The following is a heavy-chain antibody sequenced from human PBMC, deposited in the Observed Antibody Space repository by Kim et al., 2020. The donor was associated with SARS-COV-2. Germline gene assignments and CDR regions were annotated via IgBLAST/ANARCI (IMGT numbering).Heavy chain of an antibody. CDR2: INRNGDYV. V-gene: IGHV3-21*06. D-gene: IGHD1-26*01. CDR1: GFTFRNYA. CDR3: ASTGGRLGANFDC. J-gene: IGHJ4*02. Sequence: GGSLRLSCAASGFTFRNYAMNWVRQVPGRGLEWVSSINRNGDYVFYADSVKGRFTISRDHTRNPLFLQMNSLRADDTAVYHCASTGGRLGANFDCWGQG.